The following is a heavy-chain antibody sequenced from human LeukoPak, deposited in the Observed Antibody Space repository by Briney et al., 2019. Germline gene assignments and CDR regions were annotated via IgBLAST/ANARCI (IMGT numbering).Heavy chain of an antibody. D-gene: IGHD5-12*01. CDR2: INQSGGT. CDR3: ARHSHLWLRLGSLDY. CDR1: GGSFSGYY. J-gene: IGHJ4*02. Sequence: PSETLSLTCAVYGGSFSGYYWSWIRQPPGKGLEWIGEINQSGGTNHNPSLKSRVTISVDTSKNQFSLKLSSVTAADTAVYYCARHSHLWLRLGSLDYWGQGTLVTVSS. V-gene: IGHV4-34*01.